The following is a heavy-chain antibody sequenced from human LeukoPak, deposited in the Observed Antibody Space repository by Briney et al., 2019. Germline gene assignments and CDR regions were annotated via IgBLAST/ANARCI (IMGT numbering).Heavy chain of an antibody. CDR3: TTDYYYDSRGFFDY. V-gene: IGHV3-15*01. J-gene: IGHJ4*02. CDR2: IKSKTDGGTT. CDR1: GFTFSNAW. Sequence: GGSLRLSCAASGFTFSNAWISWVRQAPGKGLEWVGRIKSKTDGGTTDYAAPVKGRFTISRDDSKNTLYLQMNSLKTEDTAVYYCTTDYYYDSRGFFDYWGQGTLVTVSS. D-gene: IGHD3-22*01.